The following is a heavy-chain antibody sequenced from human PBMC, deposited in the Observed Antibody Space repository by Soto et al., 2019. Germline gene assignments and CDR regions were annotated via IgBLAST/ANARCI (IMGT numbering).Heavy chain of an antibody. D-gene: IGHD3-3*01. CDR1: GFTFSSYS. CDR2: ISYDGGSK. V-gene: IGHV3-30-3*01. CDR3: ARRSPWSGTSFNDTFDF. Sequence: QVQLVESGGGVVQPGGSLRLSCAASGFTFSSYSMHWVRQAPGKGLEWVAVISYDGGSKTYADSVKRRFTISSDNSKNTLLPQMNSLKGEDTADYYCARRSPWSGTSFNDTFDFWGQGTMVTVSS. J-gene: IGHJ3*01.